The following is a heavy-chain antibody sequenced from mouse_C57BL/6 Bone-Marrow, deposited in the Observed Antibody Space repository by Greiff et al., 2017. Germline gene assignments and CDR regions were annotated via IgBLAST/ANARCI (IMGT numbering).Heavy chain of an antibody. V-gene: IGHV2-9-1*01. Sequence: QVQLKESGPGLVAPSQSLSITCTVSGFSLTSYAISWVRQPPGKGLEWLGVLWTGGGTNYNSALKSILSISKDNSKSQVFLKMNSLQTDDTARYYCAREFITTVVGGYFDVWGTGTTVTVSS. CDR1: GFSLTSYA. CDR3: AREFITTVVGGYFDV. CDR2: LWTGGGT. D-gene: IGHD1-1*01. J-gene: IGHJ1*03.